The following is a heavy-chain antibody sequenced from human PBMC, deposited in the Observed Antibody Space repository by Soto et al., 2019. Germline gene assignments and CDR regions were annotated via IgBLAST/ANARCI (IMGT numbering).Heavy chain of an antibody. D-gene: IGHD6-6*01. CDR2: IKQDGSEK. Sequence: GGSLRLSCAASGFTFRTYWMTWVRQAPGKGLEWVANIKQDGSEKYYVDSVTGRFTISRDNAKNSLYLQMNSLRAEDTAVYYCARVWWIAARGDAFDIWGPATLVTVSS. V-gene: IGHV3-7*03. CDR1: GFTFRTYW. CDR3: ARVWWIAARGDAFDI. J-gene: IGHJ3*02.